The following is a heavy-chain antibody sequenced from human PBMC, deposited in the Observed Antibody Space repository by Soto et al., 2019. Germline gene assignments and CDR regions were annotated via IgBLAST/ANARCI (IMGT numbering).Heavy chain of an antibody. J-gene: IGHJ4*02. V-gene: IGHV4-59*08. CDR2: IYYSGST. D-gene: IGHD5-12*01. CDR3: ARLSPRGGYTPDY. CDR1: GGSISSYY. Sequence: QVQLQESGPGLVKPSETLSLTCTVSGGSISSYYWSWIRQPPGKGLEWIGYIYYSGSTNYNPSLKSRVTISVDTSKNQFSLKLSSVTAADTAVYYCARLSPRGGYTPDYWGQGTLVTVSS.